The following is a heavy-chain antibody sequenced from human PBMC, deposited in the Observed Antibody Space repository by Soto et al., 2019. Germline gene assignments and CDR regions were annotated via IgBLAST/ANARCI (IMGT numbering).Heavy chain of an antibody. V-gene: IGHV1-18*01. CDR1: GYSFTSYG. CDR3: ARGFRAGLLWFGSDY. D-gene: IGHD3-10*01. J-gene: IGHJ4*02. CDR2: ISAYNGNT. Sequence: EASVKLSCKACGYSFTSYGISWVRQAPGQGLEWMGWISAYNGNTNYAQKLQGRVTMTTDTSTSTAYMELRSLRSDDTAVYYCARGFRAGLLWFGSDYWGQGTLVTVSS.